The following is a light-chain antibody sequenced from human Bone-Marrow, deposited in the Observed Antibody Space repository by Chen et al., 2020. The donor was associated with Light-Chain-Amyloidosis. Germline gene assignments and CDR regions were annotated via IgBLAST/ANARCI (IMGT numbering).Light chain of an antibody. CDR2: EDD. Sequence: NFMLTQPHSVSESPGKTVIISCTRSSGSIATNYVQWYPQRPGSSPTTVIYEDDQRPSGAPDRFSGSIDQSSHSAPLPLSRLKTEDGAEYFCQSYQGRSQGGFGGGTKLTVL. CDR3: QSYQGRSQGG. V-gene: IGLV6-57*01. J-gene: IGLJ2*01. CDR1: SGSIATNY.